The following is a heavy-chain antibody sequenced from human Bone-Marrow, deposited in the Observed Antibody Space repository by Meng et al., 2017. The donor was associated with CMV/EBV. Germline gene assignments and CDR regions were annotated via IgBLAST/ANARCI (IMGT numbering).Heavy chain of an antibody. V-gene: IGHV3-30*02. CDR3: AKDSLLTSCYTCYYGMDV. D-gene: IGHD2-2*02. CDR2: IRYDGSNK. Sequence: GGSMSLSCAASGFTFSSYGMHWVRQAPGEGLEWVAFIRYDGSNKYYADSVKGRFTISRDNSKNTLYLQMNSLRAEDTAVYYCAKDSLLTSCYTCYYGMDVWGQGTTVTVSS. CDR1: GFTFSSYG. J-gene: IGHJ6*02.